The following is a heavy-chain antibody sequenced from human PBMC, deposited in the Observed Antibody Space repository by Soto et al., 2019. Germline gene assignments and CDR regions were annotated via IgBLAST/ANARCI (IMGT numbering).Heavy chain of an antibody. CDR2: IHYSGST. D-gene: IGHD1-26*01. CDR3: VRAWEHLYFDY. J-gene: IGHJ4*02. V-gene: IGHV4-61*01. CDR1: GGSVSSTSYY. Sequence: QVQPQESGPGLVKPSETLSLTCTVSGGSVSSTSYYWSWLRQPPGKGLEWIGYIHYSGSTNYNPSLKSRVTISVDTSKNQFSLKLSSVTAADTAVFYCVRAWEHLYFDYWGQGTLVTVSS.